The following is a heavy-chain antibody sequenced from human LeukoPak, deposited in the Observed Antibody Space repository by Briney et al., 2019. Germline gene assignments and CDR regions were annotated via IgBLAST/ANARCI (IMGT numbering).Heavy chain of an antibody. V-gene: IGHV4-59*01. CDR3: ASNGGKRDY. CDR2: IYYSGST. CDR1: GGSISSYY. Sequence: PSETLSLTCTVSGGSISSYYWSWIRQPPGKGLEWIGYIYYSGSTNYNPSLKSRVTISVDTSKNQFSLKLSSVTAADTAVYYCASNGGKRDYWGQGTLVTVSS. D-gene: IGHD4-23*01. J-gene: IGHJ4*02.